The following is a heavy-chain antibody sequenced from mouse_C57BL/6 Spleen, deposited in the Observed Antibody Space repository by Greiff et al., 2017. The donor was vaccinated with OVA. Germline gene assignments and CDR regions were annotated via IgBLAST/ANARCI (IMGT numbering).Heavy chain of an antibody. J-gene: IGHJ4*01. V-gene: IGHV5-4*01. D-gene: IGHD2-4*01. CDR1: GFTFSSYA. CDR3: ARDKGGLRRDAMDY. CDR2: ISDGGSYT. Sequence: DVMLVESGGGLVKPGGSLKLSCAASGFTFSSYAMSWVRQTPEKRLEWVATISDGGSYTYYPDNVKGRFTISRDNAKNNLYLQMSHLKSEDTAMYYCARDKGGLRRDAMDYWGQGTSVTVSS.